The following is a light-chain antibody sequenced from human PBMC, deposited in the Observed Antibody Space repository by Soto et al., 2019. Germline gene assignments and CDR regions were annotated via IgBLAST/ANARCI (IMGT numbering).Light chain of an antibody. Sequence: QSALTQPASVSGSPGQSITISCTGTSSDVGGYNYVSWYQHHPGKAPKLMIYDVNNRPSGVSNRFSGSKSGNTASLTISGLQPEDEADYYCCSYTTSNTRQIVFGTGTKVTVL. CDR2: DVN. CDR3: CSYTTSNTRQIV. CDR1: SSDVGGYNY. V-gene: IGLV2-14*03. J-gene: IGLJ1*01.